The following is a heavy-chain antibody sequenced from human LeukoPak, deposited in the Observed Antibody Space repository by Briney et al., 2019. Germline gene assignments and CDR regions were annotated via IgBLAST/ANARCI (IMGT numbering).Heavy chain of an antibody. CDR1: GGSMSSYY. Sequence: SETLSLTCTVSGGSMSSYYWSWIRQPPGKGLEWIGYIYYSGSTNYNPSLKSRVTISVDTSKNQFSLKLSSVTAADTAVYYCARHTMVRGVINLGLDYWGQGTLVTVSS. V-gene: IGHV4-59*08. J-gene: IGHJ4*02. CDR2: IYYSGST. D-gene: IGHD3-10*01. CDR3: ARHTMVRGVINLGLDY.